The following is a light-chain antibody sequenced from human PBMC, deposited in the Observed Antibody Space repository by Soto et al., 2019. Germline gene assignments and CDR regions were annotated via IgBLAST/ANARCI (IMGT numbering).Light chain of an antibody. CDR2: AAS. CDR1: QSISSW. CDR3: QQYNSYSSYT. J-gene: IGKJ2*01. Sequence: DIQMTQSPSTLSASVGDRVTITCRASQSISSWLAWYQQKPGQAPKLLIYAASSLDSGVPSRFSGSGSGTEFTLTISSLQPDDFATYYCQQYNSYSSYTFGQGTKLEI. V-gene: IGKV1-5*01.